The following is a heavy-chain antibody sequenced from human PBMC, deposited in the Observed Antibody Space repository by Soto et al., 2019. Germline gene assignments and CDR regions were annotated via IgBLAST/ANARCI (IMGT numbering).Heavy chain of an antibody. D-gene: IGHD3-22*01. J-gene: IGHJ6*02. CDR3: ARDRGYYYDSSGYYYYYGMDV. Sequence: QVQLVESGGGVVQPGRSLRLSCAASGFTFSSYGMHWVRQAPGKGLEWVAVIWYDGSNKYYADSVKGRFTISRDNSKNTLYLQMNSLRVEDTAVYYCARDRGYYYDSSGYYYYYGMDVWGQGTTVTVSS. V-gene: IGHV3-33*01. CDR1: GFTFSSYG. CDR2: IWYDGSNK.